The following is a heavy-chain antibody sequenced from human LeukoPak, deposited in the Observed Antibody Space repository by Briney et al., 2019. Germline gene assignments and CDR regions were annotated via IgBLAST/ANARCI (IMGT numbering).Heavy chain of an antibody. CDR3: AWEYYYGSGSYPSFDY. CDR1: GGSISSYY. Sequence: SETLSLTCTVSGGSISSYYWTWIRQPPGKGLEWIGYIYHRGSANYNPSLKSRVTISVDTSKNQFSLKLSSVTAADTAVYYCAWEYYYGSGSYPSFDYWGQGTLVTVSS. V-gene: IGHV4-4*09. D-gene: IGHD3-10*01. CDR2: IYHRGSA. J-gene: IGHJ4*02.